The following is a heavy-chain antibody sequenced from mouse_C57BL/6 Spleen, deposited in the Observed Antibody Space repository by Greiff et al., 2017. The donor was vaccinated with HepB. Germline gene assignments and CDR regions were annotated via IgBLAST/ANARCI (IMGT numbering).Heavy chain of an antibody. CDR2: ISDGGSYT. J-gene: IGHJ2*01. CDR1: GFTFSSYA. CDR3: AKDSYGRSECYFDY. Sequence: EVQLVESGGGLVKPGGSLKLSCAASGFTFSSYAMSWVRQTPEKRLEWVATISDGGSYTYYPDNVKGRFTISRDNAKNNLYLQMSHLKSEDTAMYYCAKDSYGRSECYFDYWGQGTTLTVSS. D-gene: IGHD1-1*01. V-gene: IGHV5-4*01.